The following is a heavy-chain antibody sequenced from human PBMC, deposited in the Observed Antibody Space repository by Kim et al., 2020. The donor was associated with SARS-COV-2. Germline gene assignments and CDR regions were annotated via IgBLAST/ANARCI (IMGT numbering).Heavy chain of an antibody. Sequence: YTPSLKSRVTISVDTSKNQFSLKLSSVTAADTAVYYCARQRTYSGYEFDLWGRGTLVTVSS. V-gene: IGHV4-39*01. J-gene: IGHJ2*01. D-gene: IGHD5-12*01. CDR3: ARQRTYSGYEFDL.